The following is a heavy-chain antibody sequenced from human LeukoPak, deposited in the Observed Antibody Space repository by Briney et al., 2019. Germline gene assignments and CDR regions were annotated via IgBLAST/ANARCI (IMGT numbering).Heavy chain of an antibody. J-gene: IGHJ5*02. Sequence: PGGSLRLSCAASGFTFSSYSMNWVRQAPGKGLEWIGSIYYSGSTYYNPSLKSRVTISVDTSKNQFSLKLSSVTAADTAVYYCARHTYQVIAASVFDPWGQGTLVTVSS. V-gene: IGHV4-39*01. CDR3: ARHTYQVIAASVFDP. CDR2: IYYSGST. CDR1: GFTFSSYSMN. D-gene: IGHD6-13*01.